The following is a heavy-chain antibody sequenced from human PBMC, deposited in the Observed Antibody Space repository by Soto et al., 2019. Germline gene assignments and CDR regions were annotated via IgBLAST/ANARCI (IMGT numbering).Heavy chain of an antibody. CDR2: FSYSGST. J-gene: IGHJ4*02. V-gene: IGHV4-39*02. CDR1: GDSISSGSYS. D-gene: IGHD6-13*01. Sequence: SETLSLTCNVSGDSISSGSYSWGWIRQPPGKGLEWIGSFSYSGSTYYNPSLKSRVTISVDTSKNHFSLKLTSVTAADTAVYYCARLHPDYSSSWYLYYFDYWGQGTPVTVSS. CDR3: ARLHPDYSSSWYLYYFDY.